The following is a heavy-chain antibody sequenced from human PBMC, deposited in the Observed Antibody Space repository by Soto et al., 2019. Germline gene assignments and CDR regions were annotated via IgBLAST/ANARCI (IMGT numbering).Heavy chain of an antibody. Sequence: QVQLVQSGAEVKKPGASVKVSCKASGYTFTSYGISWVRQAPGQGLEWMGWISDYNGNTNYAQKLQGRATMTTDTSTSTAYMELRSLRSDDTAVYYCARETFDSSSTYYYYGMDVWGQGTTVTVYS. J-gene: IGHJ6*02. CDR2: ISDYNGNT. CDR1: GYTFTSYG. CDR3: ARETFDSSSTYYYYGMDV. V-gene: IGHV1-18*01. D-gene: IGHD6-6*01.